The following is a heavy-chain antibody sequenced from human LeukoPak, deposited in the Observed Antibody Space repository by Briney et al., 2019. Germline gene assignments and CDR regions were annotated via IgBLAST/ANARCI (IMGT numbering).Heavy chain of an antibody. CDR2: IYTSGST. CDR3: ATTRQLWFGELLRFDP. Sequence: SETLSLTCTVSGGSISSYYWSWIRQPAGKGLEWIGRIYTSGSTNYNPSLKSRVTMSVDTSKNQFSLKLSSVTAADTAVYYCATTRQLWFGELLRFDPWGQGTLVTVSS. V-gene: IGHV4-4*07. D-gene: IGHD3-10*01. CDR1: GGSISSYY. J-gene: IGHJ5*02.